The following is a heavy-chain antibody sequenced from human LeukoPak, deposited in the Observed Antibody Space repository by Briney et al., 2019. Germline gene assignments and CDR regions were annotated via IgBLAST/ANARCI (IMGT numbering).Heavy chain of an antibody. CDR3: ARDPSSGYYLYFDY. CDR1: GFTFRSYA. CDR2: ISYDGSNK. V-gene: IGHV3-30-3*01. Sequence: PGGSLRLSCAAPGFTFRSYAMHWVRQAPGKGLEWVAVISYDGSNKYYADSVKGRFTISRDNSKNTLYLQMNSLRAEDTAVYYCARDPSSGYYLYFDYWGQGTLVTVSS. J-gene: IGHJ4*02. D-gene: IGHD3-22*01.